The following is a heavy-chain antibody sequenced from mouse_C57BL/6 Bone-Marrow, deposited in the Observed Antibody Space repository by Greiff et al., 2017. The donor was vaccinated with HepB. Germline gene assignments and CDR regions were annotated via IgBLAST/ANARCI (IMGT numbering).Heavy chain of an antibody. D-gene: IGHD1-1*01. CDR2: IYPRSGNT. Sequence: QVQLQQSGAELARPGASVKLSCKASGYTFTSYGISWVKQRTGQGLEWIGEIYPRSGNTYYNEKFKGKATLTADKSSCTAYMELRSLTSEDSAVYVCARSDYYGFYFDYWGQGTTLTVSS. CDR3: ARSDYYGFYFDY. CDR1: GYTFTSYG. V-gene: IGHV1-81*01. J-gene: IGHJ2*01.